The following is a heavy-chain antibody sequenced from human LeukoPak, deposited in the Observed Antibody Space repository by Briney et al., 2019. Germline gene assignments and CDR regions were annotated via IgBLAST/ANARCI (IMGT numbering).Heavy chain of an antibody. CDR1: GGTFSSYA. J-gene: IGHJ6*02. D-gene: IGHD3-3*01. CDR2: IIPIFGTA. Sequence: APVKVSCKASGGTFSSYAISWVRQAPGQGLEWMGGIIPIFGTANYAQKLQGRVTITADESTSTAYMELSSLRSEDTAVYHCAGTVLRFLEWLHRSRDYYYGMDVWGQGTTVTVSS. V-gene: IGHV1-69*13. CDR3: AGTVLRFLEWLHRSRDYYYGMDV.